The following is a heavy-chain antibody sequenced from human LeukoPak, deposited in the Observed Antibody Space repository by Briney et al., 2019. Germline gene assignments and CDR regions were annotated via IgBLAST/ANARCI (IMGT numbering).Heavy chain of an antibody. CDR2: IIPIFGTA. V-gene: IGHV1-69*05. D-gene: IGHD3-10*01. J-gene: IGHJ4*02. Sequence: SVKVSCKASGGTFSSYAISWVRQAPGQGLEWMGGIIPIFGTANYAQKFQGRVTITTDESTSTAYMELSSLRSEDTAVYCCARDRPYGSGSYYLDYWGQGTLVTVSS. CDR1: GGTFSSYA. CDR3: ARDRPYGSGSYYLDY.